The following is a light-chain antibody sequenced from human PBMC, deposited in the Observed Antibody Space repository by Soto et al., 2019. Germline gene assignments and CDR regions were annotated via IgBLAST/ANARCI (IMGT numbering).Light chain of an antibody. CDR2: GAS. V-gene: IGKV3-20*01. J-gene: IGKJ2*01. CDR3: QQYGYT. CDR1: QSVSSSY. Sequence: EIVLTQSPGTLSLSPGERATLSCRASQSVSSSYLGLYQQKPGQAPRLLIYGASSRATGIPDRFTGSGSGTDFTLTLSRLEPEDFGVYYCQQYGYTFGQGTKLEIK.